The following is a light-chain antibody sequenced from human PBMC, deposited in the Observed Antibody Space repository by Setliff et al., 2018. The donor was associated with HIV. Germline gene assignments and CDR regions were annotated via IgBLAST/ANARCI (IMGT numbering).Light chain of an antibody. J-gene: IGLJ1*01. V-gene: IGLV3-25*03. CDR3: CSNTGSNTFV. CDR1: ALPKQY. CDR2: KDT. Sequence: SYELTQPPSVSVSPGQTARITCSGDALPKQYAYWYQQKPGQAPVLVIYKDTERPSGIPERFSGSSSGTTVTLTISGVQAEDEADYYCCSNTGSNTFVFGTGTKVTVL.